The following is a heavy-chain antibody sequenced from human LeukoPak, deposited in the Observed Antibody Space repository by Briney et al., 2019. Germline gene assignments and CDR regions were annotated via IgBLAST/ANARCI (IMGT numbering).Heavy chain of an antibody. D-gene: IGHD3-22*01. J-gene: IGHJ3*02. Sequence: ASVKVSCKASGYTFTSYYMHWVRQAPGQGLEWMGIINPSGGSTSYAQKFQGRVTMTRDTSTSTVYMELSSLRAEDTAVYYCARDKRTYDSSGYFPDDAFDIWGQGTMVTVSS. CDR2: INPSGGST. CDR1: GYTFTSYY. CDR3: ARDKRTYDSSGYFPDDAFDI. V-gene: IGHV1-46*01.